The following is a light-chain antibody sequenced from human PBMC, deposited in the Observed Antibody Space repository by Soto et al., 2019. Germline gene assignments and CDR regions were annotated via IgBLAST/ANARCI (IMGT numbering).Light chain of an antibody. V-gene: IGLV2-23*01. Sequence: QSALTQPASVSGSPGQSITISCTGTSSDVGSYNLVSWYQQHPGKAPKLMIYEGSKRPSGVSNRFSGSKSGNTASLTISGLQAEDEGDYYCCSYAGSVVFGGGTKLTV. CDR3: CSYAGSVV. CDR1: SSDVGSYNL. J-gene: IGLJ2*01. CDR2: EGS.